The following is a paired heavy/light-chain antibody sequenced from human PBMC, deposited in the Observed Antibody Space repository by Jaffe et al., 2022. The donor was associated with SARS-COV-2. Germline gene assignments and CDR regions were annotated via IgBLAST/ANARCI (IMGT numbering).Light chain of an antibody. J-gene: IGLJ3*02. CDR1: SSDVGYSYH. V-gene: IGLV2-14*01. Sequence: QSALTQPASVSGSPGQSITISCTGTSSDVGYSYHVSWYQQHPGKAPKLMIYDVYNRPSGVSNRFSGSKSGNTASLTISGLQAEDEADYYCSSYTSSSTLVFGGGTKLTVL. CDR2: DVY. CDR3: SSYTSSSTLV.
Heavy chain of an antibody. Sequence: QVQLVESGGGVVQPGTSLRLSCGASGFPFRNYGMSWVRQAPGKGLEWVAEIWYDGSKEYYADSVKGRFTVSRDNSKNTVYVQMNSLRAEDTAVYYCARDADTSGHFSYFDYWGQGTLVTVSS. CDR1: GFPFRNYG. D-gene: IGHD3-22*01. J-gene: IGHJ4*02. CDR3: ARDADTSGHFSYFDY. CDR2: IWYDGSKE. V-gene: IGHV3-33*01.